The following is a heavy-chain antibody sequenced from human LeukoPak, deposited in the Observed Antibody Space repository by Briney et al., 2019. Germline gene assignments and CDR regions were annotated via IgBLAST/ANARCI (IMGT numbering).Heavy chain of an antibody. J-gene: IGHJ4*02. V-gene: IGHV3-30*04. CDR1: GFTFNNYA. Sequence: GGSLRLSCAASGFTFNNYAIHWVRQAPGKGLEWVAVISYDGSNKYYADSVKGRFTISRDNSKNTLYLQMNSLRAEDTAVYYCAKEGSYYDSRGYFDLWGQGTLVTVSS. CDR2: ISYDGSNK. D-gene: IGHD3-22*01. CDR3: AKEGSYYDSRGYFDL.